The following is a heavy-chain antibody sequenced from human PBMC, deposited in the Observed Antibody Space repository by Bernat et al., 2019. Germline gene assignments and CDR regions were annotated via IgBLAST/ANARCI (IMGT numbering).Heavy chain of an antibody. CDR2: IWYDGSNK. CDR3: ARDGNVYGDPSGMDV. J-gene: IGHJ6*02. V-gene: IGHV3-33*01. Sequence: QVQLVESGGGVVQPGRSLRLSCAASGFTFSSYGMHWVRQAPGKGLEWVAVIWYDGSNKYYADSVKGRFTISRDNSKNTLYLQMNSLRAEDTAVYYCARDGNVYGDPSGMDVWGQGTTVTVSS. D-gene: IGHD4-17*01. CDR1: GFTFSSYG.